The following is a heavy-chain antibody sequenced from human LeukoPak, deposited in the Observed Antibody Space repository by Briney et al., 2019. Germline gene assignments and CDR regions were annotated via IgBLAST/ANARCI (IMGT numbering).Heavy chain of an antibody. V-gene: IGHV3-23*01. J-gene: IGHJ6*02. CDR2: ISGSGGST. CDR3: AKDSSSSNYYYGLGV. CDR1: GFTFSTYV. Sequence: GGSLRLSCEASGFTFSTYVVNWVRQAPGKGLEWVSTISGSGGSTYYADSVKGRFTISRDNSKNTLYLQMSSLRVEDTAVYFCAKDSSSSNYYYGLGVWGQGTTVTVSS. D-gene: IGHD6-6*01.